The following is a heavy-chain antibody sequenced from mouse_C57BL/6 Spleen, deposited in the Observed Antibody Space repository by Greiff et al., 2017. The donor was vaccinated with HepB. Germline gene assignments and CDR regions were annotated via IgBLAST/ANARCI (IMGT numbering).Heavy chain of an antibody. Sequence: EVQLVESGGGLVKPGGSLKLSCAASGFTFSDYGMHWVRQAPEKGLEWVAYISSGSSTIYYADTVKGRFTISRDNAKNTLFLQMTSLRSEDTAMYYCARPDPGYYYAMDYWGQGTSVTVSS. CDR1: GFTFSDYG. V-gene: IGHV5-17*01. CDR3: ARPDPGYYYAMDY. CDR2: ISSGSSTI. J-gene: IGHJ4*01.